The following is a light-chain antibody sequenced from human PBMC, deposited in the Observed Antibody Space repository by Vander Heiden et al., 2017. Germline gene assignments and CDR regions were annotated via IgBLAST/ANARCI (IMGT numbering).Light chain of an antibody. CDR2: GNS. CDR3: QAYDSSLSGRYV. Sequence: QSVLPQPPSVSGAPGQSATISCTGSSSNIGAGYDVHWYQQLPGTAPKLLIYGNSNRPSGVPDRFSGSKSGTSASLAITGLQAEDEADYYCQAYDSSLSGRYVFGTGTKVTVL. CDR1: SSNIGAGYD. J-gene: IGLJ1*01. V-gene: IGLV1-40*01.